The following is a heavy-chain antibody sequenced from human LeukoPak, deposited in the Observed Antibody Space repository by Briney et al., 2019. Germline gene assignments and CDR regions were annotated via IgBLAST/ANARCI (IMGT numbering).Heavy chain of an antibody. J-gene: IGHJ6*02. CDR1: GFTFSSYA. CDR2: ISGSGGST. V-gene: IGHV3-23*01. CDR3: ARAMGYGLYHYYGMDV. Sequence: GGSLRLSCAASGFTFSSYAMSWVRQAPGKGLEWVSAISGSGGSTHYADSVKGRFTISRDNSKNTLYLQMNSLRAEDTAVYYCARAMGYGLYHYYGMDVWGQGTTVTVSS. D-gene: IGHD3/OR15-3a*01.